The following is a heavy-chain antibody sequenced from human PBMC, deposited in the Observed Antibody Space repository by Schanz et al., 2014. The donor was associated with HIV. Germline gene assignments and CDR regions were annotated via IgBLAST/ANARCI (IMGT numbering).Heavy chain of an antibody. D-gene: IGHD6-19*01. J-gene: IGHJ4*02. CDR3: AKDRTDSGWYKEGPRELGE. CDR1: GFTFITYG. CDR2: ISYDGSNK. V-gene: IGHV3-30*18. Sequence: VQLLESGGGLVQPGGSLTLSCAASGFTFITYGMHWVRQAPGKGLEWVAGISYDGSNKYYADSVKGRFTISRDSFNNTLYLHMSSLRAEDPAVYFCAKDRTDSGWYKEGPRELGEWGQGTLVTVSS.